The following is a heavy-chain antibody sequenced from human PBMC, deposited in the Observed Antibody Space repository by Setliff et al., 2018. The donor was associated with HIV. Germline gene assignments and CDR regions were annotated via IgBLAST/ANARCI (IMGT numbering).Heavy chain of an antibody. CDR1: GGTFSGYA. J-gene: IGHJ4*02. CDR3: ATDGIGGWLRPMPDY. D-gene: IGHD5-12*01. V-gene: IGHV1-69*13. CDR2: IIPIFGTA. Sequence: GASVKVSCKASGGTFSGYAISWVRQAPGQGLEWMGGIIPIFGTANYAQNFQGRVTITADESSSTASMELSGLRSEDTAVYYCATDGIGGWLRPMPDYWGQGILVTVSS.